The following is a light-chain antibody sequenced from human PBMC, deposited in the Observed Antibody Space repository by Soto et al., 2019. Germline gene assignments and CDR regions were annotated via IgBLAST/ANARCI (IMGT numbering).Light chain of an antibody. CDR1: QIVSSRY. J-gene: IGKJ5*01. V-gene: IGKV3-20*01. CDR2: GAS. CDR3: QQYGSSRT. Sequence: EIVLTQSPGTLSLSPGERATLSCRASQIVSSRYLAWYQQKPGQAPRLLIYGASSRATGIPDRFSGSGCGTDFTLTISRLEPEDFAVYYCQQYGSSRTFGQGTRLDIK.